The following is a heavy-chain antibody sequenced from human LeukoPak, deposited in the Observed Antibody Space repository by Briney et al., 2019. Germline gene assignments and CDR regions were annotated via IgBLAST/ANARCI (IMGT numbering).Heavy chain of an antibody. V-gene: IGHV3-23*01. J-gene: IGHJ4*02. CDR1: GFTFSSYA. Sequence: GGSLRLSCAASGFTFSSYATRWVRQAPGKGLQWVSAISGSGGSTYYADSVKGRFTISRDNSKNTLYLQMNSLRAEDTAVYYCAKVSAVDIVATIFDYWGQGTLVTVSP. CDR3: AKVSAVDIVATIFDY. D-gene: IGHD5-12*01. CDR2: ISGSGGST.